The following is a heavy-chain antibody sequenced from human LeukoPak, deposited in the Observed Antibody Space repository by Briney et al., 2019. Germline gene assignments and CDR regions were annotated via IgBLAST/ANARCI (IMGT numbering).Heavy chain of an antibody. CDR2: ISGSGGNT. Sequence: GGSLRLSCAASGFTFSSYGMSWVRQAPGKGLDWVSAISGSGGNTYYEDSVKGRFTISRDNSKDTLFLKMNSMRAEDTVVYYCARDSGNQRGYFYYYMDVWGKGTTVTVSS. D-gene: IGHD1-14*01. CDR3: ARDSGNQRGYFYYYMDV. CDR1: GFTFSSYG. V-gene: IGHV3-23*01. J-gene: IGHJ6*03.